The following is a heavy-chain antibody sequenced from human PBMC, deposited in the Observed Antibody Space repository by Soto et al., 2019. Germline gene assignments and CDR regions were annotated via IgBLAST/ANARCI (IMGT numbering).Heavy chain of an antibody. J-gene: IGHJ4*02. CDR1: GGSFSSYA. V-gene: IGHV1-69*13. CDR2: IIPIFGTA. CDR3: ANEREEDSSSYQYYFDY. Sequence: GASVKVSCKACGGSFSSYAISWVRQAPGQGLEWMGGIIPIFGTANYAQKFQGRVTITADESTSTAYMELSSLRSEDTAVYYCANEREEDSSSYQYYFDYWGQGTLVTVSS. D-gene: IGHD6-6*01.